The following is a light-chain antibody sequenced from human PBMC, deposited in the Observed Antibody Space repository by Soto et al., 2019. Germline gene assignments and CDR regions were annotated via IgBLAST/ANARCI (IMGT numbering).Light chain of an antibody. Sequence: EIVLTQSPGTLSLSPGERATLSCRASQSVSISLAWYQQKPGQAPRLLIYGTSNRATAIPDRFSGSGSGADFTLTISRLEPEDFALYYCQQYGISPSTFGPGTKVEI. J-gene: IGKJ1*01. CDR1: QSVSIS. CDR2: GTS. CDR3: QQYGISPST. V-gene: IGKV3-20*01.